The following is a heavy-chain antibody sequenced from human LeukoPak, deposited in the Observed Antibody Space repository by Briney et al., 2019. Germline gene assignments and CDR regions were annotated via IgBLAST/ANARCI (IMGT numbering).Heavy chain of an antibody. CDR3: ARHHPFCSGGSCYEDY. V-gene: IGHV1-46*01. D-gene: IGHD2-15*01. J-gene: IGHJ4*02. CDR1: GYTFTSYY. CDR2: INPSGGST. Sequence: GASVKVSCKASGYTFTSYYMHWVRQAPGQGLEWMGIINPSGGSTRYAQKFQGRVTMTRDTSTSTVYMELSSLRSEDTAVYYCARHHPFCSGGSCYEDYWGQGTLVTVSS.